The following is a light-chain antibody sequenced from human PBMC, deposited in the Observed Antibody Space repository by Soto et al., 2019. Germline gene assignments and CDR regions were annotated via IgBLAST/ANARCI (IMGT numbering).Light chain of an antibody. CDR1: QGISNA. CDR3: QQTHDLPRT. Sequence: DIQMTQSPSSLSASVGDRVSITCRASQGISNALAWYQQRPGKVPKLLMYAASTLQSGVPSRFSGSGSGTDFTLTITSLQPEDFGIYFCQQTHDLPRTFGLGTKVDIK. J-gene: IGKJ1*01. CDR2: AAS. V-gene: IGKV1-27*01.